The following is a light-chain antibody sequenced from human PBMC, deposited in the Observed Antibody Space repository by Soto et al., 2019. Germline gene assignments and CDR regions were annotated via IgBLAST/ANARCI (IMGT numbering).Light chain of an antibody. CDR3: QHYGSSPPIT. V-gene: IGKV3-20*01. J-gene: IGKJ5*01. Sequence: DIVWTQSPGTLSFSPGERATLSCSASQSVRSTSLAWYQQKPGQAPRLLIYGASSRATGIPDRFSGGGSGTDFTLTISRLEPEDFAVYYCQHYGSSPPITLGQGTRLEIK. CDR1: QSVRSTS. CDR2: GAS.